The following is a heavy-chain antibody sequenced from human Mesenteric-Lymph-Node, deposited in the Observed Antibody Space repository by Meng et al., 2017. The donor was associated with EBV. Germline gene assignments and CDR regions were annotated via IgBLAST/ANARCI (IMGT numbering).Heavy chain of an antibody. D-gene: IGHD3-22*01. CDR1: GYTFNTYA. V-gene: IGHV7-4-1*02. Sequence: QVQLVQSGSELKKPGXSVKVSXQASGYTFNTYAMNWVRQAPGQGLEWMGWINTNTGNPTYAQGFTGRFVFSLDTSVSTAYLQISSLKAEDIAVYYCARRLYDSSGYDTWFDPWGQGTLVTVAS. CDR2: INTNTGNP. J-gene: IGHJ5*02. CDR3: ARRLYDSSGYDTWFDP.